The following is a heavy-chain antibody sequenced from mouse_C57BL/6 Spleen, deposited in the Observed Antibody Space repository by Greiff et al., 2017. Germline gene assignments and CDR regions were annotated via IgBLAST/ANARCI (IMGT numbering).Heavy chain of an antibody. CDR1: GYTFTSYW. V-gene: IGHV1-53*01. CDR2: INPSNGGT. Sequence: VQLQQPGTELVKPGASVKLSCKASGYTFTSYWMHWVKQRPGQGLEWIGNINPSNGGTNYNEKFKIKATLTVDKSSSTAYMQLSSLTSEDSAVYYCARGGANWDVWFAYWGQGTLVTVSA. D-gene: IGHD4-1*01. CDR3: ARGGANWDVWFAY. J-gene: IGHJ3*01.